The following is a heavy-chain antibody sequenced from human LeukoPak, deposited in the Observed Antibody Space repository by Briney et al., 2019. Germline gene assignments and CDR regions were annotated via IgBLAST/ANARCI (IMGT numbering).Heavy chain of an antibody. J-gene: IGHJ4*02. CDR2: INHSGST. CDR1: GGSFSGYY. Sequence: SETLSLTCAVYGGSFSGYYWSWIRQPPGKGLEWIGEINHSGSTNYNPSLKSRATISVDTSKNQFSLKLSSVTAADTAVYYCARGHFVAARPKLPYDYWGQGTLVTVSS. D-gene: IGHD6-6*01. V-gene: IGHV4-34*01. CDR3: ARGHFVAARPKLPYDY.